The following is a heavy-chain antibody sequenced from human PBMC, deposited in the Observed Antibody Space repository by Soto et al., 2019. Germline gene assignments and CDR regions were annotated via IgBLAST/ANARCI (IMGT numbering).Heavy chain of an antibody. CDR3: AKADSNYAGRFSYYYMDV. CDR2: ISGYNGNT. Sequence: QVQLVQSGTEVKKPGASVKVSCKASGYTFRSYGISWVRQAPGQGLEWMGWISGYNGNTHYSQKFQGKVTMTTDTSTSTAYMELRNLRSDDTAVYYCAKADSNYAGRFSYYYMDVLGTGTIVTVSS. V-gene: IGHV1-18*01. D-gene: IGHD4-4*01. CDR1: GYTFRSYG. J-gene: IGHJ6*03.